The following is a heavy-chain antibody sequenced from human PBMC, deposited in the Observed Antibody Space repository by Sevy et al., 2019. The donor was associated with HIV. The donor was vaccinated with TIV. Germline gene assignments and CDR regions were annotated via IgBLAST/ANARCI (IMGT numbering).Heavy chain of an antibody. D-gene: IGHD3-10*01. CDR2: IRNKANNYGT. CDR3: PTHDYGVVY. Sequence: GGSLRLSCKASGFTFSGSTMHWVRQTSEKGLEWVGRIRNKANNYGTAYAASVKGRFTICRDDSRDTMYVQMNSLRTEDMAVYYCPTHDYGVVYWGQGTLVTVSS. CDR1: GFTFSGST. J-gene: IGHJ4*02. V-gene: IGHV3-73*01.